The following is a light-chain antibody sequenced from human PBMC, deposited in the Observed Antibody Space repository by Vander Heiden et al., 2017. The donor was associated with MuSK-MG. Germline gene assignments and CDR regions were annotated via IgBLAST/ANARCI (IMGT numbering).Light chain of an antibody. CDR1: SSDVGGYNY. V-gene: IGLV2-11*01. Sequence: QSALTQPRSVSGSPGQSVTISCTGTSSDVGGYNYVSWYQQHPGKAPKLMIYDVSNRPSGVPYRFSGSKSGNTASLTISGLQAEDEAYYYCCSYAGSYVVFGGGTKLTVL. J-gene: IGLJ2*01. CDR3: CSYAGSYVV. CDR2: DVS.